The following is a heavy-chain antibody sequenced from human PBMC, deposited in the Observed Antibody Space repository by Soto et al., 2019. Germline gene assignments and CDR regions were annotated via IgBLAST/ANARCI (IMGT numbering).Heavy chain of an antibody. CDR1: GFTFGDHY. CDR3: VRTIKPGTTTYFAY. J-gene: IGHJ4*02. V-gene: IGHV3-72*01. Sequence: GSLRLSCAVSGFTFGDHYIDLVRQAPGKGLEWFGRIRNKAHSYSTAYAASVKGRFTLSRDDSKNSVYLQMNDLKTEDTAVYYCVRTIKPGTTTYFAYWGQGPLLTVSS. CDR2: IRNKAHSYST. D-gene: IGHD1-1*01.